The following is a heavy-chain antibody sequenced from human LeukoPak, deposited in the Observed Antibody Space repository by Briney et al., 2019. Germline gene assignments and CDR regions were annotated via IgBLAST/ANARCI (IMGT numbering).Heavy chain of an antibody. CDR1: DGPIRSSSYY. D-gene: IGHD3-3*01. V-gene: IGHV4-39*07. J-gene: IGHJ4*02. CDR3: ARTGDFWNGAYYFDY. CDR2: IYYSGST. Sequence: SETLSLTCAVSDGPIRSSSYYWGWIRQPPGKGLEWIGTIYYSGSTYYNPSLRSRVTISVDTSKNQFSLKLSSVTAADTAVYYCARTGDFWNGAYYFDYWGQGTLVTVSS.